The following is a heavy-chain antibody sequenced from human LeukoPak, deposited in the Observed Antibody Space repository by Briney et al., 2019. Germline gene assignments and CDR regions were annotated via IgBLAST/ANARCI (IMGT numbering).Heavy chain of an antibody. CDR2: IYYDGST. V-gene: IGHV4-59*12. J-gene: IGHJ3*02. CDR3: ARGPHDYYDSSLGAFDI. Sequence: SETLSLTCSVSGASMRRYYWSWIRQPPGKGLEWIGYIYYDGSTTYNPSLKSRVTISVDTSKNQFSLKLSSVTAADTAVYYCARGPHDYYDSSLGAFDIWGQGTMVTVSS. D-gene: IGHD3-22*01. CDR1: GASMRRYY.